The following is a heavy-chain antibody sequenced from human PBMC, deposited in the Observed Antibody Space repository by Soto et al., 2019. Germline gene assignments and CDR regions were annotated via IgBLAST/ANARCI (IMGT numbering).Heavy chain of an antibody. CDR1: VFTLSDHY. Sequence: GGSLRLSCACSVFTLSDHYIDWVRHSPGKCLEWVGRSRDKAQGYSTAYAASVKGRFTTSRDDSKNTLYLQMNSLKTEDTAVYYCTTDPHDSSGYYHEYPSYGMDVWGQGTTVTVSS. V-gene: IGHV3-72*01. J-gene: IGHJ6*02. CDR3: TTDPHDSSGYYHEYPSYGMDV. D-gene: IGHD3-22*01. CDR2: SRDKAQGYST.